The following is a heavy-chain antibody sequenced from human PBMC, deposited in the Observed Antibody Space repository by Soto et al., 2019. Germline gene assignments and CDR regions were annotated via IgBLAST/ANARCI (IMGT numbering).Heavy chain of an antibody. D-gene: IGHD6-13*01. CDR2: INAGNGNT. V-gene: IGHV1-3*01. Sequence: ASVKVSCKASGYTFTNYLMHWVRQAPGQRLEWMGWINAGNGNTKYSQKFQGRVTITTDESTSTAYMELSSLRSEDTAVYYCARALAAAPTEIDYWGQGTLVTVSS. J-gene: IGHJ4*02. CDR3: ARALAAAPTEIDY. CDR1: GYTFTNYL.